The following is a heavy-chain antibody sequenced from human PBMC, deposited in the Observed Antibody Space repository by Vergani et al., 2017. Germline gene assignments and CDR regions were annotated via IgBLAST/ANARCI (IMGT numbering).Heavy chain of an antibody. CDR3: ATDIVVVPAAPVFDY. V-gene: IGHV3-30*04. J-gene: IGHJ4*02. Sequence: QVQLVESGGGLVQPGRSLRLSCAASGFTFSSYAMHWVRQAPGKGLEWVAVISYDGSNKYYADSVKGRFTISRDNSKNTLYLQMNSLRAEDTAVYYCATDIVVVPAAPVFDYWGQGTLVTVSS. D-gene: IGHD2-2*01. CDR1: GFTFSSYA. CDR2: ISYDGSNK.